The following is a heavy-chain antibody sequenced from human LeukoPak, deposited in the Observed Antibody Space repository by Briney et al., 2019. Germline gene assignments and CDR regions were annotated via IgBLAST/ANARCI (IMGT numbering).Heavy chain of an antibody. J-gene: IGHJ6*02. CDR2: ISSSSSTI. CDR3: AGGYSSGWIYYYYYGMDV. V-gene: IGHV3-48*01. CDR1: GFTFSSYS. Sequence: GGSLRLSCAASGFTFSSYSMNWARQAPGKGLEWVSYISSSSSTIYYADSVKGRFTISRDNAKNSLYLQMNSLRAEDTAVYYCAGGYSSGWIYYYYYGMDVWGQGTTVTVSS. D-gene: IGHD6-19*01.